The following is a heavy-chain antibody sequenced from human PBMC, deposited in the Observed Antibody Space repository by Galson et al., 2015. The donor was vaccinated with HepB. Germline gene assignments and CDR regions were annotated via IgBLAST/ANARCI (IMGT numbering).Heavy chain of an antibody. J-gene: IGHJ3*01. V-gene: IGHV3-23*01. CDR2: ISGSGGST. Sequence: SLRLSCAASGFTFSSYAMSWVRQAPGKGLEWVRAISGSGGSTYYADTVKGRFTIARGNSKNTLYLQMNSLRAEDTAVYYCAKYQQLVADAFDFWGQGTMVTVSS. CDR3: AKYQQLVADAFDF. CDR1: GFTFSSYA. D-gene: IGHD6-13*01.